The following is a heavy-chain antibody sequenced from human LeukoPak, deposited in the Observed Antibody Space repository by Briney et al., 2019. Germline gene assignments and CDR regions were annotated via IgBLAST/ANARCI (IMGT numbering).Heavy chain of an antibody. CDR3: AKSWNYYDSSGDDALDI. J-gene: IGHJ3*02. CDR2: IYISGST. Sequence: PSETLSLTCTVSGGSISSYYWSWIRQPAGKGLEWIGRIYISGSTNYNPSLKSRVTMSVDTSKNQFSLKLSSVTAADTAVYYCAKSWNYYDSSGDDALDIWGQGTMVTVSS. CDR1: GGSISSYY. V-gene: IGHV4-4*07. D-gene: IGHD3-22*01.